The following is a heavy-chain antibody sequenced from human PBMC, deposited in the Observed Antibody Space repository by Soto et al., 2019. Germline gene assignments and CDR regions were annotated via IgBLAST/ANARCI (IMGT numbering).Heavy chain of an antibody. V-gene: IGHV3-30-3*01. CDR2: ISYDGSNK. D-gene: IGHD2-2*01. Sequence: QVQLVESGGGVVQPGRSLRLSCAASGFTFSSYAMHWVRQAPGKGLEWVAVISYDGSNKYYADSVKGRFTISSDNSKNTLYLQMNSLRAEDTAVYYCAREYQPSYYYGMDVWGQGTTVTVSS. CDR1: GFTFSSYA. J-gene: IGHJ6*02. CDR3: AREYQPSYYYGMDV.